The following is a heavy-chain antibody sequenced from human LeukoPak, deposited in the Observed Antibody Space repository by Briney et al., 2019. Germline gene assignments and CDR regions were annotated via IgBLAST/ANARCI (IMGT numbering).Heavy chain of an antibody. CDR2: IQYDDSIE. J-gene: IGHJ4*02. CDR3: AKRGIVLMVYAPVDY. V-gene: IGHV3-30*02. Sequence: HPGGSLRLSCAASGFTFSTFGMNWVRQAPDKGLEWVAFIQYDDSIEYYADSVKGRFTISRDNSKNTLYLQMNSLRAEDTAVYYCAKRGIVLMVYAPVDYWGQGTLVTVSS. CDR1: GFTFSTFG. D-gene: IGHD2-8*01.